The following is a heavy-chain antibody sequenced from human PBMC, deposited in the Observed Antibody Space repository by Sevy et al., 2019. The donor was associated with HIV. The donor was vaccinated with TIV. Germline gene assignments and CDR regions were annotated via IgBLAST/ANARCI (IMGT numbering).Heavy chain of an antibody. CDR1: RFTFSDYG. D-gene: IGHD6-13*01. CDR2: IWYDGTDK. Sequence: GGSLRLSCTASRFTFSDYGMHWVRQAPGKGLDWAAFIWYDGTDKYYADSVEGRFTISRDNSENKLFLQMNSLRPEDTAVYYCTMNTAAAGVGGFDYWGRGTMVTVSS. V-gene: IGHV3-30*02. CDR3: TMNTAAAGVGGFDY. J-gene: IGHJ4*02.